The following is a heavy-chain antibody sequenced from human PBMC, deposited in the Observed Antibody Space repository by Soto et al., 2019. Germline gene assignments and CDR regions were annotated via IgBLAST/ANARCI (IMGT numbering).Heavy chain of an antibody. CDR3: SKAMIGSYDSDAFDV. CDR1: GFSFSRYG. J-gene: IGHJ3*01. D-gene: IGHD3-22*01. Sequence: GGSLRLSCAASGFSFSRYGINWVRQAPGKGLEWVAVISYDESTTFYADSVQGRFTISRDNSKNTLFLQMNSLRPVDTAVYYCSKAMIGSYDSDAFDVWGQGTMVTVSS. CDR2: ISYDESTT. V-gene: IGHV3-30*18.